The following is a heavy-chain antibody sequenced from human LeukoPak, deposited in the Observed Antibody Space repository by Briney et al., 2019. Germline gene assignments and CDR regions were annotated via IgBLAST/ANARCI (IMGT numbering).Heavy chain of an antibody. Sequence: GGSLRLSCAASGFTFSDYYMSWIRQAPGKGLEWVSYIGSSGSTIYYADSVKGRFTISRDNAKNSLYLQMNSLRAEDTAVYYCARDPPYCSSTSRWYDYWGQGTLVTVSS. D-gene: IGHD2-2*01. V-gene: IGHV3-11*01. CDR2: IGSSGSTI. J-gene: IGHJ4*02. CDR1: GFTFSDYY. CDR3: ARDPPYCSSTSRWYDY.